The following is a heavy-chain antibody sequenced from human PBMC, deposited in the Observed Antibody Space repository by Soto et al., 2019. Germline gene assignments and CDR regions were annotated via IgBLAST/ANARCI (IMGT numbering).Heavy chain of an antibody. CDR1: GGSINSSKY. J-gene: IGHJ4*02. Sequence: SETLSLTCSVSGGSINSSKYWAWVRQSPGRGLEWIGTIFYGGSTYYNPSLQSRVTISVDASKNHFALRLISATAADTSTYFCARHRVEGISWYYPLDYWGPGTLVTVS. CDR2: IFYGGST. CDR3: ARHRVEGISWYYPLDY. D-gene: IGHD6-13*01. V-gene: IGHV4-39*02.